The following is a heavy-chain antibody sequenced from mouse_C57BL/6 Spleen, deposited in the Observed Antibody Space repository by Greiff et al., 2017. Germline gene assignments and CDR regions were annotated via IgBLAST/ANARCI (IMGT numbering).Heavy chain of an antibody. D-gene: IGHD1-1*01. CDR1: GYTFTDYE. V-gene: IGHV1-15*01. CDR3: TRKGGIYYYGSSYDWYFDV. J-gene: IGHJ1*03. Sequence: QVQLKESGAELVRPGASVTLSCKASGYTFTDYEMHWVKQTPVHGLEWIGAIDPETGGTAYNQKFKGKAILTADKSSSTAYIELRSLTSEDSAVYSCTRKGGIYYYGSSYDWYFDVWGTGTTVTVSS. CDR2: IDPETGGT.